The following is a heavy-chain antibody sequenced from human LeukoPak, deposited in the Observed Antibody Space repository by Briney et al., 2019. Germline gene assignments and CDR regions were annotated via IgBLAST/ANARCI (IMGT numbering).Heavy chain of an antibody. V-gene: IGHV4-34*01. J-gene: IGHJ5*02. Sequence: SETLSLTCAVYGGSFSGYYWSWIRQSPGKGLEWIGEINHSGSTNYNPSLKSRVTMSVDTSKNQFSLKLNSVTAADTAVYYCARMRDWFDPWGQGTLVTVSS. CDR2: INHSGST. CDR3: ARMRDWFDP. CDR1: GGSFSGYY.